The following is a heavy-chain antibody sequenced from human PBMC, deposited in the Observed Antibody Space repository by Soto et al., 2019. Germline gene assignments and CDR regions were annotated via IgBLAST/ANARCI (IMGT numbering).Heavy chain of an antibody. CDR1: GYTFISSD. Sequence: APVKVSCKASGYTFISSDITWVRQAPGQGLEWMGWISAYNGNTNVPQNLQGRVILTTDTSTDTAYMELRSLRSDDTAMYYCARVRSPGHPPYNWFDPWGQGTLVTVSS. J-gene: IGHJ5*02. CDR2: ISAYNGNT. CDR3: ARVRSPGHPPYNWFDP. V-gene: IGHV1-18*04.